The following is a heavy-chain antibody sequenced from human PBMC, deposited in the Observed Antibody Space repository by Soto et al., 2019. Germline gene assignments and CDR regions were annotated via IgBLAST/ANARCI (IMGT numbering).Heavy chain of an antibody. J-gene: IGHJ5*02. CDR1: GGSFSGYY. Sequence: SETLSLTCAVYGGSFSGYYWSWIRQPPGKGLEWIGEINHSGSTNYNPSLKSRVTISVDTSKNQFSLKLSSVTAADTAVYYCARALPAVAYSRAAAGRDPSWFEPWGQGTLVTVSS. D-gene: IGHD6-13*01. CDR3: ARALPAVAYSRAAAGRDPSWFEP. V-gene: IGHV4-34*01. CDR2: INHSGST.